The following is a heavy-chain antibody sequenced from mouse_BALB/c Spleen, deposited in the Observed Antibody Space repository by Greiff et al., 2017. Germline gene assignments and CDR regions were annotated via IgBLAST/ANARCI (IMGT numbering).Heavy chain of an antibody. D-gene: IGHD2-4*01. CDR3: ARGYYDYDEAAY. Sequence: VQLQQSGAELVRPGSSVKISCKASGYAFSSYWMNWVKQRPGQGLEWIGQIYPGDGDTNYNGKFKGKATLTADKSSSTAYMQLSSLTSEDSAVYFCARGYYDYDEAAYWGQGTLVTVSA. V-gene: IGHV1-80*01. CDR2: IYPGDGDT. CDR1: GYAFSSYW. J-gene: IGHJ3*01.